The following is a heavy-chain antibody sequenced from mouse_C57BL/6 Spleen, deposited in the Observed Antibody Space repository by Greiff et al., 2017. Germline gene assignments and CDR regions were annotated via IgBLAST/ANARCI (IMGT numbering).Heavy chain of an antibody. CDR3: ARSLYDGYYVAY. D-gene: IGHD2-3*01. Sequence: VQLQQPGTELVKPGASVKLSCKASGYTFTSYWMHWVKQRPGQGLEWIGNINPSNGGTNYNEKFKSKATLTVDKSSSTAYMQLSSLTSEDSAVXYCARSLYDGYYVAYWGQGTLVTVSA. J-gene: IGHJ3*01. CDR1: GYTFTSYW. V-gene: IGHV1-53*01. CDR2: INPSNGGT.